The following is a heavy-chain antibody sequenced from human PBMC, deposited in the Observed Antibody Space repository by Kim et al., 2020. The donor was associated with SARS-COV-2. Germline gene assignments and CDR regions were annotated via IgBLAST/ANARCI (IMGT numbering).Heavy chain of an antibody. CDR2: INVGNGNT. CDR3: ARYCSGGNCYGDSYYFDY. V-gene: IGHV1-3*01. J-gene: IGHJ4*02. D-gene: IGHD2-15*01. CDR1: GYTFTYYA. Sequence: ASVKVSCKASGYTFTYYAVHWVRQAPGQGLEWMGWINVGNGNTRYSQKFQGRVTITRDTSANTAYMDLSSLRSEDTAVYFCARYCSGGNCYGDSYYFDYWGQGTLVTVSS.